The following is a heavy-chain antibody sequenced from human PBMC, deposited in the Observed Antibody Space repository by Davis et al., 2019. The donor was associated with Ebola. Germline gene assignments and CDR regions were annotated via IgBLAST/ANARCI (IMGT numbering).Heavy chain of an antibody. J-gene: IGHJ3*02. V-gene: IGHV1-69*04. CDR1: GGTFSSYT. D-gene: IGHD6-6*01. CDR2: IIPILGIA. Sequence: SVKVSCKASGGTFSSYTISWVRQAPGQGLEWMGRIIPILGIANYAQKFQGRVTITADKSTSTAYMELSSLRSEDTAVYYCARESPGGSSSPLWAAFDIWGQGTMVTVSS. CDR3: ARESPGGSSSPLWAAFDI.